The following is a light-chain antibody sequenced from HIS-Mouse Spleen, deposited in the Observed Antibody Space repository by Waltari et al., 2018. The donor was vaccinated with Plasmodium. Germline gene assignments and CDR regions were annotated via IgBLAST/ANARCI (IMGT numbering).Light chain of an antibody. J-gene: IGLJ3*02. CDR2: KDS. Sequence: SYELTQPPSVSVYPGQTARITCSGDAVPKQYAYWYQQKPAQAPVLVIYKDSERPSGIPERFSGSSSGTTVTLTISGVQAEDEADYYCQSADSSGTPNWVFGGGTKLTVL. V-gene: IGLV3-25*03. CDR3: QSADSSGTPNWV. CDR1: AVPKQY.